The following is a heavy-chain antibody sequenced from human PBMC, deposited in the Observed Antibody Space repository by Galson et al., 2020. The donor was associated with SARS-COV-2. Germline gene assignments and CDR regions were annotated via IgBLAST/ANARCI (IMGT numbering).Heavy chain of an antibody. CDR2: IAHTGASP. Sequence: GESLKISCEASGFTFSSYTMMWVRQPPGKGLEFVSGIAHTGASPSYAESVKGRFTISRDNSKNTLYLQMNSLRAEDTAIYYCARDPNWDGGIWGQGTMVTVSS. J-gene: IGHJ3*02. CDR3: ARDPNWDGGI. V-gene: IGHV3-23*01. D-gene: IGHD1-1*01. CDR1: GFTFSSYT.